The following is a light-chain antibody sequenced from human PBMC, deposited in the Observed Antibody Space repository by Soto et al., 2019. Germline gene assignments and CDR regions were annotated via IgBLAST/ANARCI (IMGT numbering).Light chain of an antibody. CDR2: DAS. Sequence: EIVLTQSPATLSLSPGDRATLSCRASQSVSASLAWYQQKPGQAPRLLIYDASNRATGIPPRFSGSGSGTDFTLTISSLEPEDAAVYYCQQRRNWWTFGQGTKVEIK. J-gene: IGKJ1*01. V-gene: IGKV3-11*01. CDR1: QSVSAS. CDR3: QQRRNWWT.